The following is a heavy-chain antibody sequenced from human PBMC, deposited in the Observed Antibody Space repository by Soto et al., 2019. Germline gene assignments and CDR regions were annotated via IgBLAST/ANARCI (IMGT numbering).Heavy chain of an antibody. CDR3: AREEVASSSSWHSLVY. CDR1: GFTFNSYS. D-gene: IGHD6-13*01. CDR2: ISSSSSYI. Sequence: RYLKLSCAASGFTFNSYSMNWVRQAPGKGLEWVSSISSSSSYIYYADSVKGRFTISRDNAKNSLYLQMNSLRAEDTAVYYCAREEVASSSSWHSLVYWGQGTLVTV. J-gene: IGHJ4*02. V-gene: IGHV3-21*01.